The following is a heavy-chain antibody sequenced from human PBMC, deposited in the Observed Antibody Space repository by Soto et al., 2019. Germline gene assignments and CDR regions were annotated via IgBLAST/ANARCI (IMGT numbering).Heavy chain of an antibody. J-gene: IGHJ4*02. CDR3: AILQGKDIVVVPSTPVDY. V-gene: IGHV1-69*01. D-gene: IGHD2-2*01. CDR2: IIPIFGTA. CDR1: GGTFSSYA. Sequence: QVQLVQSGAEVKKPGSSVKVSCKASGGTFSSYAISWVRQAPGQGLEWMGGIIPIFGTANYAQKCQGRVTITADESTSTAYMELSSLRSEDTAVYYCAILQGKDIVVVPSTPVDYWGQGTLVTVSS.